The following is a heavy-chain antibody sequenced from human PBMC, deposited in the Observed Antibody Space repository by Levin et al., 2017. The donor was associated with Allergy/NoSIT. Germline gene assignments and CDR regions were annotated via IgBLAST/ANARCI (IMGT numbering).Heavy chain of an antibody. Sequence: GGSLRLSCTASGFSFDDYAMHWVRQAPGKGLEWVSGISWNNDNIAYADSVKGRFTISRDNAKNSLYLQMDSLRTDDTALYYCAKGKFEDSSLFYFNLWGQETLVTVSS. V-gene: IGHV3-9*01. D-gene: IGHD3-22*01. CDR2: ISWNNDNI. J-gene: IGHJ4*02. CDR3: AKGKFEDSSLFYFNL. CDR1: GFSFDDYA.